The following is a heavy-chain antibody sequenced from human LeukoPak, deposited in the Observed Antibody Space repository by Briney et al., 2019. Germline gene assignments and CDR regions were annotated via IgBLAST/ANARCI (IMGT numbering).Heavy chain of an antibody. J-gene: IGHJ6*02. CDR2: MNPNSGNT. CDR1: GYTFTSYD. D-gene: IGHD3-3*01. V-gene: IGHV1-8*01. Sequence: ASVKVSCKASGYTFTSYDINWVRQATGQVLEWMGWMNPNSGNTGYAQKFQGRVTMTRNTSLSTAYMELSSLRSEDTAVYYCARTEITIFGVPYGMDVWGQGTTVTVSS. CDR3: ARTEITIFGVPYGMDV.